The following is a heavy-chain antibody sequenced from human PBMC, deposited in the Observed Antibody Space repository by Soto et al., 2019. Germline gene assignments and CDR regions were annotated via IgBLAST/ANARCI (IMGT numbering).Heavy chain of an antibody. CDR1: GYSFTSYW. J-gene: IGHJ6*02. D-gene: IGHD1-26*01. CDR2: IYPGDSDT. V-gene: IGHV5-51*01. Sequence: GESLKISCKGSGYSFTSYWIGWVRQMPGKCLEWMGIIYPGDSDTRYSPSFQGQVTMSADKSTSNAYLQWSSLKASDTAMYYCAGLGSGGYQSTYYSYYGMDVWGQGTTVTVSS. CDR3: AGLGSGGYQSTYYSYYGMDV.